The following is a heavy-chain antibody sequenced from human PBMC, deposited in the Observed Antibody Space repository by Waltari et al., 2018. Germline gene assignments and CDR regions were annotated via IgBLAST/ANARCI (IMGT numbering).Heavy chain of an antibody. J-gene: IGHJ4*02. D-gene: IGHD1-1*01. Sequence: EVQLVESGGGLVQPGGSLRLSCAASGFTFSTYPLHWVRPAPGKGLEWVSSISGSAGSTYYADSVKGRFTISRDNSKNTLFLQMDSLRAEDTAVYYCVQSRGALNYYFDHWGQGTLVTISS. CDR2: ISGSAGST. V-gene: IGHV3-23*04. CDR1: GFTFSTYP. CDR3: VQSRGALNYYFDH.